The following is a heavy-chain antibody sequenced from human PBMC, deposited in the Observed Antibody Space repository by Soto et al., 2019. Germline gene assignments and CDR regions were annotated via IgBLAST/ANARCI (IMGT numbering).Heavy chain of an antibody. D-gene: IGHD2-15*01. Sequence: ASVKVSCKASGYTFTSYGISWVRQAPGQGLEWMGWISAYNGNTNYAQKLQGRVTMTTDTSTSTAYMELRSLRSDDTAVYYCARDSCSGGSCYLANGMDVWGQGTTVTVSS. CDR2: ISAYNGNT. V-gene: IGHV1-18*04. CDR1: GYTFTSYG. CDR3: ARDSCSGGSCYLANGMDV. J-gene: IGHJ6*02.